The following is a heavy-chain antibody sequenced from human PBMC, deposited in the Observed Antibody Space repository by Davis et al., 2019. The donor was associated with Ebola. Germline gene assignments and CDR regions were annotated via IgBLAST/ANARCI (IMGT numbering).Heavy chain of an antibody. CDR3: ARGATSWYIDDY. V-gene: IGHV5-51*01. CDR2: IYPGDSDT. J-gene: IGHJ4*02. D-gene: IGHD6-13*01. CDR1: GYNFATYW. Sequence: GESLKISCKGSGYNFATYWIAWVRQMPGKGLEWMGLIYPGDSDTRYTPSFQGQVTISADKSISTAYLQWSSLKASDTAMYYCARGATSWYIDDYWGQGTLVTVSS.